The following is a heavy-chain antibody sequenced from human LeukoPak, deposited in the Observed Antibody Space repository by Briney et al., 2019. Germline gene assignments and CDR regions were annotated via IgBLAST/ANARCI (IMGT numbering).Heavy chain of an antibody. CDR1: GFTLTKYA. CDR2: ISSSSSTI. CDR3: ARDSRQQERTAAGTNWFDP. Sequence: GGSLRLSCAASGFTLTKYAMSWVRQAPGKGLEWVSYISSSSSTIYYADSVKGRFTISRDNAKNSLYLQMNSLRAEDTAVYYCARDSRQQERTAAGTNWFDPWGQGTLVTVSS. D-gene: IGHD6-13*01. J-gene: IGHJ5*02. V-gene: IGHV3-48*04.